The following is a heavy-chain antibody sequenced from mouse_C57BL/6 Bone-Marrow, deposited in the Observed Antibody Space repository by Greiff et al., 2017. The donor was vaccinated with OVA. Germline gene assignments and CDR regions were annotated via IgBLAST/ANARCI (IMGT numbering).Heavy chain of an antibody. CDR3: ARSGYYGSSQFAY. Sequence: VQGVESGPELVKPGASVKISCKASGYTFTDYYINWVKQRPGQGLEWIGWIFPGSGSTYYNEKFKGKATLTVDKSSSTAYMLLSSLTSEDSAVYFCARSGYYGSSQFAYWGQGTLVTVSA. CDR2: IFPGSGST. CDR1: GYTFTDYY. V-gene: IGHV1-75*01. D-gene: IGHD1-1*01. J-gene: IGHJ3*01.